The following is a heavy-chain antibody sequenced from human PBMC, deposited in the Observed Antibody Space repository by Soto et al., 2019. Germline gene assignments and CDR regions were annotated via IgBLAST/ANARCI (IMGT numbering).Heavy chain of an antibody. D-gene: IGHD3-3*01. J-gene: IGHJ4*02. CDR1: GFTVSDYS. V-gene: IGHV3-48*01. CDR3: ARDYNDFWSGHSDH. Sequence: GGSLRLSCAASGFTVSDYSMNWVRQAPGRGLEWVSYISSSSFTIHYADSVEGRFAISRDNAKNSLYLQMNSLRAEDTAVYYCARDYNDFWSGHSDHWGQGTLVNASS. CDR2: ISSSSFTI.